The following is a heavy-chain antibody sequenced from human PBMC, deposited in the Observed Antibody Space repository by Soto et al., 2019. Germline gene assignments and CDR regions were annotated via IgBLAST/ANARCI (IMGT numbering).Heavy chain of an antibody. D-gene: IGHD5-12*01. V-gene: IGHV4-39*01. CDR3: ALGGYWGYFDY. Sequence: PSETLSLTCTVSGGSVSSTSYYWGWIRQPPGKGLKWIGSIYYSGSTYYNPSLKSRITISVDTSKNQFSLKLSSVTASDTAVYYCALGGYWGYFDYWGQGTLVTVSS. CDR2: IYYSGST. J-gene: IGHJ4*02. CDR1: GGSVSSTSYY.